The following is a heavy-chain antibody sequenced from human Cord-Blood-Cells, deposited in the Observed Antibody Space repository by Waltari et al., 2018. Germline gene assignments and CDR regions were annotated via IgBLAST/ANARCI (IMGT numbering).Heavy chain of an antibody. CDR3: ARDGGDAFDI. D-gene: IGHD2-15*01. Sequence: QLQLQESGPGLVKPSEPLSLTCTVPGGSISSSSHYWGWIRQPPGKGLEWIGSLYYSGSTYYNPSLKSRVTISVDTSKNQFSLKLSSVTAADTAVYYCARDGGDAFDIWGQGTMVTVSS. J-gene: IGHJ3*02. CDR2: LYYSGST. CDR1: GGSISSSSHY. V-gene: IGHV4-39*01.